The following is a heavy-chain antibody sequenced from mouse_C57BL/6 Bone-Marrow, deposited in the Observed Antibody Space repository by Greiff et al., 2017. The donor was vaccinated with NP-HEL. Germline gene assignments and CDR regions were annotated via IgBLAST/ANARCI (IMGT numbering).Heavy chain of an antibody. D-gene: IGHD2-1*01. CDR1: GYTFTSYG. Sequence: VQRVESGAELARPGASVKLSCKASGYTFTSYGISWVKQRTGQGLEWIGEIYPRSGNTYYNEKFKGKATLTADKSSSTAYMELRSLTSEDSAVYFCARGRDYYVDYWGQGTSVTVSS. CDR3: ARGRDYYVDY. V-gene: IGHV1-81*01. J-gene: IGHJ4*01. CDR2: IYPRSGNT.